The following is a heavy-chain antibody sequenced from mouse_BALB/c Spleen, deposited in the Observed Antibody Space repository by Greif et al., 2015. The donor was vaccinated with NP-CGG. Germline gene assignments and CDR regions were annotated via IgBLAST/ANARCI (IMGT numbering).Heavy chain of an antibody. CDR2: ISSGSSTI. CDR3: ARTTVVAYYAMGY. V-gene: IGHV5-17*02. J-gene: IGHJ4*01. Sequence: EVHLVESGGGLVQPGGSRKLSCAASGFTFSSFGMHWVRQAPEKGLEWVAYISSGSSTIYYADTVKGRFTISRDNPKNTLFLQMTSLRSEDTAMYYCARTTVVAYYAMGYWGQGTSVTVSS. D-gene: IGHD1-1*01. CDR1: GFTFSSFG.